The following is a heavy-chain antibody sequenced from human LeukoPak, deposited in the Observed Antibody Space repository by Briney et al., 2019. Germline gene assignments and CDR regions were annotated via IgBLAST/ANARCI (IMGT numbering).Heavy chain of an antibody. J-gene: IGHJ6*02. CDR1: GGSISSSSYY. Sequence: PSETLSLTCTVSGGSISSSSYYWGWIRQPAGKGLEWIGSIYYSGSTYYNPSLKSRVTISVDTSKNQFSLKLSSVTAADTAVYYCARHAGERFPPYYYYGMDVWGQGTTVTVSS. D-gene: IGHD1-14*01. V-gene: IGHV4-39*01. CDR2: IYYSGST. CDR3: ARHAGERFPPYYYYGMDV.